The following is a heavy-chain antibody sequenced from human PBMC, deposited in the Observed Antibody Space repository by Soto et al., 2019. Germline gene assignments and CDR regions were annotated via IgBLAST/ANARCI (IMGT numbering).Heavy chain of an antibody. D-gene: IGHD2-15*01. Sequence: KPSETLSLTWTVPRGSIWSGCYYWGLIRQPPRKGLVWIGSLNYSGSTYYNPSLKCRGTISVDTSKNQFSVKLSSVTAADTAVYYCATTEGYCSGGSCYSADYYYGMDVWGQGTTVT. V-gene: IGHV4-39*01. J-gene: IGHJ6*02. CDR3: ATTEGYCSGGSCYSADYYYGMDV. CDR1: RGSIWSGCYY. CDR2: LNYSGST.